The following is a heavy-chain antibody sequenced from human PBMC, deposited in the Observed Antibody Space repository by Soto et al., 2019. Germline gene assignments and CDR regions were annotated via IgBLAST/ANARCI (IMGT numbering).Heavy chain of an antibody. CDR1: GFTFSSYA. CDR3: AKDGYYYDSSGYKLFDY. V-gene: IGHV3-23*01. D-gene: IGHD3-22*01. Sequence: GGSLRLSCAASGFTFSSYAMSWVRQAPGKGLEWVSAISGSGGSTYYADSVKGRFTISRDNSKNTLYLQMNSLRAEDTAVYYCAKDGYYYDSSGYKLFDYWGQGTLVTVSS. CDR2: ISGSGGST. J-gene: IGHJ4*02.